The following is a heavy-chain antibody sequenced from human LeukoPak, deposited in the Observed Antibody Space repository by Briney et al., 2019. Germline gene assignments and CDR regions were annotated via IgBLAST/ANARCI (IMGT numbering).Heavy chain of an antibody. CDR2: IKSKTDGGTT. D-gene: IGHD6-13*01. J-gene: IGHJ4*02. V-gene: IGHV3-15*07. Sequence: GGSLRLSCAASGLTFNNAWMNWVRQAPGKGLEWVGRIKSKTDGGTTDYAAPVKGRFTISRDDSKNTLYLQMNSLRAEDTAVYYCAKVLYSTLYYFDYWGQGTLVTVSS. CDR1: GLTFNNAW. CDR3: AKVLYSTLYYFDY.